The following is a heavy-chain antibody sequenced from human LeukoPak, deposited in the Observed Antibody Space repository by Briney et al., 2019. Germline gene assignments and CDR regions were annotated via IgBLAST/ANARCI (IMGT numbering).Heavy chain of an antibody. Sequence: GASVKVSCKASGGTFSSYAISWVRQAPGQGLEWMGGIIPIFGTANYAQKFQGRVTITADESTSTAYMELSSLRSEDTAMYYCARSPLSSSGWYRADYWGQGTLVTVSS. V-gene: IGHV1-69*13. J-gene: IGHJ4*02. CDR3: ARSPLSSSGWYRADY. CDR2: IIPIFGTA. D-gene: IGHD6-19*01. CDR1: GGTFSSYA.